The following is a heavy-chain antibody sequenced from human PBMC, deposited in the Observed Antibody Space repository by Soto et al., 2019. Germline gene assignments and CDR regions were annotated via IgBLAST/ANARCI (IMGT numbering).Heavy chain of an antibody. D-gene: IGHD3-10*01. CDR2: MYHSGST. CDR1: GGSISSGGYS. CDR3: ARHNYGSGSTYFDY. J-gene: IGHJ4*02. Sequence: TLSLTCAGSGGSISSGGYSWSWIRQPPGKGLEWIGYMYHSGSTSYNPSLKSRVTISVDTSKNQFSLKLNSMTAADTAVYYCARHNYGSGSTYFDYWGQGTLVTVSS. V-gene: IGHV4-30-2*01.